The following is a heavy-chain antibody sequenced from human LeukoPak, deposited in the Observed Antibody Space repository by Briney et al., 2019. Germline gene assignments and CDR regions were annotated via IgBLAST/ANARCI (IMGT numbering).Heavy chain of an antibody. CDR1: ALTFSSYW. D-gene: IGHD4-11*01. CDR3: AGLRGKITTIDY. J-gene: IGHJ4*02. Sequence: AGGSLRLACVAHALTFSSYWMHWVRHAPGEGLVWVSVINSDGSTTLYADSVKGRFTISRDNAKNTLYLQMNSLRAEDTAVYYCAGLRGKITTIDYWGQGTLVTVSS. CDR2: INSDGSTT. V-gene: IGHV3-74*03.